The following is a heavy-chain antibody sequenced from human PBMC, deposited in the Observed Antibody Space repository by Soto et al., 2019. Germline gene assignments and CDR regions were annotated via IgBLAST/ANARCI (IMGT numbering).Heavy chain of an antibody. V-gene: IGHV3-48*01. CDR1: GFTFSSYS. Sequence: EVQLVESGGGLVQPGGSLRLSCAASGFTFSSYSMNWVRQAPGKGLEWVSYISSSSSTIYYADSVKGRFTISRDNAKNSLNRQMNSLRAEDTAVYYCARESGYLNWFDPWGQGTLVTVSS. CDR2: ISSSSSTI. J-gene: IGHJ5*02. CDR3: ARESGYLNWFDP. D-gene: IGHD1-1*01.